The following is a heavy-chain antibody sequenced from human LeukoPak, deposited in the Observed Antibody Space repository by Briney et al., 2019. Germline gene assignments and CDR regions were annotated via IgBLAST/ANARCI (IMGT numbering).Heavy chain of an antibody. CDR1: GFTFTSSA. V-gene: IGHV1-58*02. CDR2: IVVGSGNT. Sequence: ASVKVSCKASGFTFTSSAMQWVRQARGQRLEWIGWIVVGSGNTNYAQKFQERVTITRDMSTSTAYMELSSLRSEDTAVYYCAARHPITMIGVEYFDYWGQGTLVTVSS. J-gene: IGHJ4*02. D-gene: IGHD3-22*01. CDR3: AARHPITMIGVEYFDY.